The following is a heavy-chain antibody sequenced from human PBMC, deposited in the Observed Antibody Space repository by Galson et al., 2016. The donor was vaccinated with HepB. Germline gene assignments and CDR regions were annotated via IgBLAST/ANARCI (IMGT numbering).Heavy chain of an antibody. CDR2: FEPEDGKM. CDR1: DYTLTELS. Sequence: SVKVSCKVFDYTLTELSMYWVRQAPGTGLEWMGGFEPEDGKMIYAQKFQGRVTMTEDTSIDTAYMELRSLTTEDTAVYYCATLYRWGQGTLVTVSS. CDR3: ATLYR. V-gene: IGHV1-24*01. D-gene: IGHD2-2*02. J-gene: IGHJ4*02.